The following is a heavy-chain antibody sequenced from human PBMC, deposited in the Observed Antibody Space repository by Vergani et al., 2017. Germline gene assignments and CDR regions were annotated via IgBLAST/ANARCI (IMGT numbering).Heavy chain of an antibody. V-gene: IGHV1-69*09. D-gene: IGHD5-24*01. J-gene: IGHJ6*02. CDR2: IIPILGIA. CDR3: AREYLVEMATITHRVYYYYYGMDV. CDR1: GGTFSSYA. Sequence: QVQLVQSGAEVKKPGSSVKVSCKASGGTFSSYAISWVRQAPGQGLEWMGRIIPILGIANYAQKFQGRVTITADKSTSTAYMELSSLRSEDTAVYYCAREYLVEMATITHRVYYYYYGMDVWGQGTTVTVSS.